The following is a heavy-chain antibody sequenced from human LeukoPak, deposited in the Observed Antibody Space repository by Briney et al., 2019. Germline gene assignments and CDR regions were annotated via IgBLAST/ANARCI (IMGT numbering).Heavy chain of an antibody. V-gene: IGHV4-59*01. CDR3: ARGGSSTLTHYYYYGMDV. D-gene: IGHD2-2*01. Sequence: SETLSLTCTASGGSISSYYWSWIRQPPGKGLEWIGYIYYSGSTNYNPSLKGRVTISVDTSKNQFSLKLSSVTAADTAVYYCARGGSSTLTHYYYYGMDVWGQGTTVTVSS. J-gene: IGHJ6*02. CDR1: GGSISSYY. CDR2: IYYSGST.